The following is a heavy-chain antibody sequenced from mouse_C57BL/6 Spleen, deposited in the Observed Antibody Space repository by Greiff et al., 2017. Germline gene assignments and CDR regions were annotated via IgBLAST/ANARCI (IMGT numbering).Heavy chain of an antibody. CDR3: ASYNGYNDDMDD. J-gene: IGHJ4*01. CDR1: GYTFTSYC. D-gene: IGHD2-3*01. V-gene: IGHV1-81*01. Sequence: QVQLQQSGAELARPGASVKLSCKASGYTFTSYCIRWVKQRTGQGLEWIGGIYPRSGNTNYNEKFKGKATLTADTSSNTAYMELRSLTSEHSAVYCCASYNGYNDDMDDWGPGTSVTVSS. CDR2: IYPRSGNT.